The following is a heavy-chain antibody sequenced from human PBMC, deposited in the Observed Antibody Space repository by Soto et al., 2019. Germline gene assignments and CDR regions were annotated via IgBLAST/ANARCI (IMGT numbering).Heavy chain of an antibody. J-gene: IGHJ4*02. CDR1: GGSVSSGGNY. V-gene: IGHV4-39*01. CDR3: ARGLSSTSAAVV. Sequence: QLPLQQAGPGLVKPSETLSLTCAVSGGSVSSGGNYWGWIRQSPGKGLEWMGSVHDTGTTHYNTYLTSRVTLSVDTSKNQFSLNVNSVSAADTAVYYWARGLSSTSAAVVWGQGTRVTVSS. D-gene: IGHD6-6*01. CDR2: VHDTGTT.